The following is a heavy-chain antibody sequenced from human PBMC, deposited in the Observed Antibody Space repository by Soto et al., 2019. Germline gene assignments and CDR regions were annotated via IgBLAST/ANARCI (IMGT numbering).Heavy chain of an antibody. J-gene: IGHJ4*02. V-gene: IGHV3-23*01. Sequence: EVQLLESGGGLVQPGGSLRLSCAASGFTFNNYAMSWVRQAPGKGLEWVSAISGGGDTTSYADSVKGRFTVSRDGSKNTLYLQMNSLRAKDTAVYYCAKGRGGSGSLTPRVDFWGQGTLVTVSS. CDR2: ISGGGDTT. D-gene: IGHD3-10*01. CDR3: AKGRGGSGSLTPRVDF. CDR1: GFTFNNYA.